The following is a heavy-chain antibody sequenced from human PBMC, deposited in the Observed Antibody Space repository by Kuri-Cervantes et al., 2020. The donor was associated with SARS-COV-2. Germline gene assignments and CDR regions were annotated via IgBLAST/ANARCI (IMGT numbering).Heavy chain of an antibody. V-gene: IGHV4-34*01. CDR3: ARGAIAAAAFDY. CDR2: INHSGST. Sequence: GSLRLSCAVYGGSFSGYYWSWIRQPPGKGLEWIGEINHSGSTNYNPSLKSRVTISVDTSKNQFSLKLSSVTAAVTAVYYCARGAIAAAAFDYWGQGTLVTVSS. CDR1: GGSFSGYY. D-gene: IGHD6-13*01. J-gene: IGHJ4*02.